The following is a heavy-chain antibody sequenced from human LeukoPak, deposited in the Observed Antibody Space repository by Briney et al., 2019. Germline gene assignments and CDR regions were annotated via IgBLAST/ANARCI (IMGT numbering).Heavy chain of an antibody. CDR2: INHSGST. J-gene: IGHJ4*02. V-gene: IGHV4-34*01. Sequence: PSETLSPTCAVYGGSFSGYYWSWIRQPPGKGLEWIGEINHSGSTNYSPSLKSRVTISVDTSKNQFSLKLSSVTAADTAVYYCASRGRVAATDYWGQGTLVTVSS. CDR3: ASRGRVAATDY. D-gene: IGHD2-15*01. CDR1: GGSFSGYY.